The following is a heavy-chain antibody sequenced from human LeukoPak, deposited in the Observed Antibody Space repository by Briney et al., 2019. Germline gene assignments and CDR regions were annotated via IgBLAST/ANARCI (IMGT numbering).Heavy chain of an antibody. Sequence: SGPTLLKPTRTLTLTCTFSGFSLGTRGGGGGWIRQPPGKALEWLSLIYWDDDKRYSPSLKSRLTITKDTSKNQVVLTMTNMDPVDTATYYCAHRGGSWYRVGAFDIWGQGTMVTVSS. CDR2: IYWDDDK. CDR3: AHRGGSWYRVGAFDI. J-gene: IGHJ3*02. D-gene: IGHD6-13*01. V-gene: IGHV2-5*02. CDR1: GFSLGTRGGG.